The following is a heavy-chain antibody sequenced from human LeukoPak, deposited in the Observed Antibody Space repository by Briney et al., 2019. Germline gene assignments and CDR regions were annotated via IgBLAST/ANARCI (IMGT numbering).Heavy chain of an antibody. J-gene: IGHJ4*02. CDR1: GFTLSNYE. CDR2: ISRSGSPV. D-gene: IGHD6-6*01. CDR3: ARDLVY. V-gene: IGHV3-48*03. Sequence: GGSLRLSCAASGFTLSNYEMNWVRQAPGKGLEWLSYISRSGSPVYYADSVKGRFTISRDNAKNSLYLQMNSLRAEDTAVYYCARDLVYWGQGTLVTVSS.